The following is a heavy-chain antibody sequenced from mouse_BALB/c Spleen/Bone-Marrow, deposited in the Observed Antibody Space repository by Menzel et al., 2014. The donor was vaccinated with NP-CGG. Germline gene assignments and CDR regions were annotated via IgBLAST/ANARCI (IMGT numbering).Heavy chain of an antibody. Sequence: VQVVESGAELMKPGASVKIPCKATGYTFSSYWIEWVKQRPGHGLEWIGEILPGSGSIKYNEKFKGKATFTADTSSNTAYMQLSSLTSEDSAVYYCASRYDTMDYWGQGTSVTVSS. J-gene: IGHJ4*01. CDR1: GYTFSSYW. CDR3: ASRYDTMDY. CDR2: ILPGSGSI. V-gene: IGHV1-9*01.